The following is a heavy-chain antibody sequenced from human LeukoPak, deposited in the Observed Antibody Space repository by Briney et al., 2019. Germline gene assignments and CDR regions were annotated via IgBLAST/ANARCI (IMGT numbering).Heavy chain of an antibody. D-gene: IGHD3-10*01. CDR1: GYTLTGYY. CDR2: SNPNSGGT. J-gene: IGHJ4*02. CDR3: ARDKGPLWFGELLLAFDY. Sequence: GASVEVSCKASGYTLTGYYMHWVRQAPGQGLEWMGWSNPNSGGTNYAQKFQGRVTMTRDTSISTAYMELSRLRSDDTAVYYCARDKGPLWFGELLLAFDYWGQGTLVTVSS. V-gene: IGHV1-2*02.